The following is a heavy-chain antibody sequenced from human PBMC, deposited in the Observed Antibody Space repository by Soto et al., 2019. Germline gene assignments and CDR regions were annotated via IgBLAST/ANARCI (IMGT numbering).Heavy chain of an antibody. V-gene: IGHV1-69*01. Sequence: QVQLVQSGAEVKKPGSSVKVSCKASGGTFSSYAISWVRQAPGQGLEWMGGIIPIFGTANYAQKFQGRGTITADESTSTAYMELSSLRSEDTAVYYCARVLGRQWLEGGPFDYWGQGTLVTVSS. J-gene: IGHJ4*02. CDR2: IIPIFGTA. D-gene: IGHD6-19*01. CDR3: ARVLGRQWLEGGPFDY. CDR1: GGTFSSYA.